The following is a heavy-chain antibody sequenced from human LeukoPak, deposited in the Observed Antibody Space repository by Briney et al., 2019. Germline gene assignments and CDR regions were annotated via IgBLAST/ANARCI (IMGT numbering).Heavy chain of an antibody. V-gene: IGHV4-59*12. D-gene: IGHD6-13*01. CDR1: GGSISSYY. CDR3: VRDIAAAGGFDY. J-gene: IGHJ4*02. CDR2: IYYSGST. Sequence: PSETLSLTCTLSGGSISSYYWSWIRQPPGKGLEWIGYIYYSGSTNYNPSLKSRVTISVDTSKNQFSLKLSSVTAADTAVYYCVRDIAAAGGFDYWGQGTLVTVSS.